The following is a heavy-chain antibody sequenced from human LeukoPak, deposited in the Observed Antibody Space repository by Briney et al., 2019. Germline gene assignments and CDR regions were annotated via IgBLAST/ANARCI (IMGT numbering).Heavy chain of an antibody. Sequence: SVKVSCKASGGTFSSYAISWVRQAPGQGPEWMGRIIPILGIANYAQKFQGRVTITADKSTSTAYMELSSLRSEDTAVYYCARDPLAENSFDYWGQGTLVTVSS. V-gene: IGHV1-69*04. D-gene: IGHD6-19*01. CDR1: GGTFSSYA. CDR2: IIPILGIA. J-gene: IGHJ4*02. CDR3: ARDPLAENSFDY.